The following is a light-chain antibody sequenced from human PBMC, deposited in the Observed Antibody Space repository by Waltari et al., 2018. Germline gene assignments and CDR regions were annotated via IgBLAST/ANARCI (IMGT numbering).Light chain of an antibody. V-gene: IGKV3-20*01. Sequence: EIVLTQSPGTLSLSPGERATLSCRASKSVSSSYLAWYQQKPGQAPRLRIYGASSRAPGIPERVSGSGSGTDFTLTISRLEPEDFAVYYCQQYGSSSFTFGPGTKVEIK. CDR1: KSVSSSY. CDR3: QQYGSSSFT. J-gene: IGKJ3*01. CDR2: GAS.